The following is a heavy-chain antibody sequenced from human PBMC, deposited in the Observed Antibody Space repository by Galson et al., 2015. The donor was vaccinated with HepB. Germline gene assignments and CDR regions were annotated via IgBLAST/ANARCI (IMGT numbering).Heavy chain of an antibody. V-gene: IGHV6-1*01. CDR2: TYYRSRWYN. CDR1: GDSVSSSSGA. J-gene: IGHJ6*03. Sequence: CAISGDSVSSSSGAWNWIRQSPSRGLEWLGRTYYRSRWYNDYAPSVKSRITINPDTSKNQFSLQLNSVTAADTAVYYCARGIVLMVYAIFGGRAAAGYMDVWGKGTTVTVSS. D-gene: IGHD2-8*01. CDR3: ARGIVLMVYAIFGGRAAAGYMDV.